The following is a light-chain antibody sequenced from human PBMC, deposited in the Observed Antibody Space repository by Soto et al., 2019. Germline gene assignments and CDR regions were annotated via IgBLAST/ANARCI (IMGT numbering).Light chain of an antibody. J-gene: IGKJ1*01. CDR2: AAS. Sequence: DIQMTQSPSSVSASVGDRVTITCRASQSIGISLNWYQQRPGKAPKLLVFAASSLQSGVPSRFSGSGSGTDFTLTISSLHPEDFATYYCHQSSRSPTWTFAQLTKVDI. CDR1: QSIGIS. CDR3: HQSSRSPTWT. V-gene: IGKV1-39*01.